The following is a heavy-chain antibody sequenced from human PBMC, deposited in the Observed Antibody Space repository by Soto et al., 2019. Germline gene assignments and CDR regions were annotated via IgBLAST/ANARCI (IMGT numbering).Heavy chain of an antibody. CDR3: AKDRRPNYSSGMDV. D-gene: IGHD6-25*01. V-gene: IGHV3-30*18. J-gene: IGHJ6*02. Sequence: QVQLVESGGGVVQPGRSLRLSCAASGFTFSSYGMHWVRQAPGKGLEWVAVISYDGSNKYYADSVKGRFTISRDNSKNTLYLQMNSLRAEDTAVYYCAKDRRPNYSSGMDVWGQGTTVTVSS. CDR1: GFTFSSYG. CDR2: ISYDGSNK.